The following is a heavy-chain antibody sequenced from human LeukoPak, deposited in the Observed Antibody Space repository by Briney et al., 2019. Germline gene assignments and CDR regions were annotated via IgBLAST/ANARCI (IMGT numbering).Heavy chain of an antibody. CDR1: GFTFSSYE. J-gene: IGHJ3*02. CDR3: ATQWLVPYDAFDI. D-gene: IGHD6-19*01. CDR2: ISSSSSYI. V-gene: IGHV3-21*01. Sequence: PGGSLRLSCAASGFTFSSYEMNWVRQAPGKGLEWVSSISSSSSYIYYADSVKGRFTISRDNAKNSLYLQMNSLRAEDTAVYYCATQWLVPYDAFDIWGQGTMVTVSS.